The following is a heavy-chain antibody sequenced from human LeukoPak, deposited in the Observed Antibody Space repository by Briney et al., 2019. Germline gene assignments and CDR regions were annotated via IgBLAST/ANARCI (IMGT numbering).Heavy chain of an antibody. Sequence: GASVKVSCKVSGYTLTELSMHWVRQAPGKGLEWMGGFDPEDGETIYAQKFQGRVTMTEDTSTDTAYMELSSLKSEDTAVYYCATGVWWDLDSVAHPDYWGQGTLVTVSS. CDR3: ATGVWWDLDSVAHPDY. CDR2: FDPEDGET. V-gene: IGHV1-24*01. CDR1: GYTLTELS. D-gene: IGHD1-26*01. J-gene: IGHJ4*02.